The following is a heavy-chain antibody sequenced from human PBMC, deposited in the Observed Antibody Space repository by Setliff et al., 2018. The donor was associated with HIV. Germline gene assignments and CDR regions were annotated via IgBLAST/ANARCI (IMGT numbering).Heavy chain of an antibody. CDR3: VRRVYDFWSGLVGYSYYMDV. V-gene: IGHV4-39*01. Sequence: SETLSLTCTVSGGSITSNNYYWGWIRQPPGKGLEWIGTFHYSGSTYYNSSLKSRVTISVDTSTNRFSLRLNSVTAADTAVYYCVRRVYDFWSGLVGYSYYMDVWGKGTTVTVSS. CDR2: FHYSGST. J-gene: IGHJ6*03. D-gene: IGHD3-3*01. CDR1: GGSITSNNYY.